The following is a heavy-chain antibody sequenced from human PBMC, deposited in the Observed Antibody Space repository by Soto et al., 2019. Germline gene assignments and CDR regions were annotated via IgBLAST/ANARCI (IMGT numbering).Heavy chain of an antibody. CDR1: GGSVSGYY. Sequence: QVQLQQWGAGLLQPAETLSLTCAVYGGSVSGYYWTWIRQPPGKGLERIGEINQSGFTNYNPSLESRVTMSVDTSKNQFSLRLSSVTAAYTAVYYCARFPFVRSSWTNPRYFDYWGQGTLVPVSS. CDR3: ARFPFVRSSWTNPRYFDY. J-gene: IGHJ4*02. V-gene: IGHV4-34*01. D-gene: IGHD6-13*01. CDR2: INQSGFT.